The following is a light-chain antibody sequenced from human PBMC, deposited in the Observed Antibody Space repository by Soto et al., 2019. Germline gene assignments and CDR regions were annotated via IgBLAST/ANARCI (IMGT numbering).Light chain of an antibody. J-gene: IGKJ1*01. CDR3: QQYSNWPRT. CDR1: QSISNN. CDR2: GAS. Sequence: EIVMTQSPATLSVSPGERATLSCRAGQSISNNLAWYQQKPGQAPRLLIYGASNRATGIPARFTGSGSGTDFTLTISSLQSEDFAVYYCQQYSNWPRTFGQGTKVDIK. V-gene: IGKV3-15*01.